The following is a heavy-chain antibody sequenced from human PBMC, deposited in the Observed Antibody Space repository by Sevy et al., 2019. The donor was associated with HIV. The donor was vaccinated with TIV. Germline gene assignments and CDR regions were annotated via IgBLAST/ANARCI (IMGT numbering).Heavy chain of an antibody. D-gene: IGHD3-10*01. CDR1: GDSVSTYSAA. V-gene: IGHV6-1*01. CDR3: ARESRWFFFHFDY. Sequence: SQTLSLTCAISGDSVSTYSAAWNWIRQSPSRGLEWLARTYYKSKWYNDYALSVKSRISINPDTPKNQISLQLNSVTPEDTAVYYCARESRWFFFHFDYWGQGTLVTVSS. J-gene: IGHJ4*02. CDR2: TYYKSKWYN.